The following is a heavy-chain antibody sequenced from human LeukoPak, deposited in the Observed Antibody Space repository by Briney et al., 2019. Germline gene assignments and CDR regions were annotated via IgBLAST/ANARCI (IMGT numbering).Heavy chain of an antibody. CDR3: VREDTPATANY. Sequence: SGGSLRLSCAASGFNFANHAMSWVRQTPGKGLEWVSAISGGGDITYYADSVTGRFTISRDNSKDTLFLQMHGLRPGDTAVYYCVREDTPATANYWGQGTLVTISS. D-gene: IGHD2-21*02. CDR1: GFNFANHA. V-gene: IGHV3-23*01. CDR2: ISGGGDIT. J-gene: IGHJ4*02.